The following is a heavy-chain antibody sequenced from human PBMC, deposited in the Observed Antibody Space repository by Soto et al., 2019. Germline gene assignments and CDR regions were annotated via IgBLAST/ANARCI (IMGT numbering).Heavy chain of an antibody. Sequence: QVQLVESGGGVVQPGRPLRLSCAASGFIFNTYDMHWVRQAPGKGLEWVAVVWYDGSNKYYADSVKGRFTISRDNSKNTLYLQMASLKAEDTAVYYCARGPTGYNSGWFLAYWGQGTLVTVSS. D-gene: IGHD6-19*01. CDR3: ARGPTGYNSGWFLAY. V-gene: IGHV3-33*01. CDR1: GFIFNTYD. J-gene: IGHJ4*02. CDR2: VWYDGSNK.